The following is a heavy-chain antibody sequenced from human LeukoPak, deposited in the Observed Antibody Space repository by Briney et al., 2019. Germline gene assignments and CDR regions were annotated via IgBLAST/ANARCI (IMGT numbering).Heavy chain of an antibody. J-gene: IGHJ6*03. D-gene: IGHD4-11*01. V-gene: IGHV1-2*02. CDR1: GYTFTGYY. CDR3: ARGSSKYVFCYYMDV. CDR2: INPKTGGT. Sequence: ASVKVSCKASGYTFTGYYIHWARQAPGQGLEGVGWINPKTGGTNYAQKFLDRVNMPTDMSTSTAYMELLRLRPRDTAVYFCARGSSKYVFCYYMDVWGKGTTIIVSS.